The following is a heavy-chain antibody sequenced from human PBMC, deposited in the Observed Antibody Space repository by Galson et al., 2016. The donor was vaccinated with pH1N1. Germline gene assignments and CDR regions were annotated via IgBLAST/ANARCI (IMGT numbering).Heavy chain of an antibody. J-gene: IGHJ6*02. V-gene: IGHV1-2*06. Sequence: SVKVSCKASGYTFTGYYMHWVRQAPGQGLEWMGRINPSSGGTKYAQKFQGRVTMTRDTSISTDYMELRRLRSYDTAVYYCAREVNYYGSGTYYSLNLGMDVWGQGTTVTVSS. D-gene: IGHD3-10*01. CDR1: GYTFTGYY. CDR3: AREVNYYGSGTYYSLNLGMDV. CDR2: INPSSGGT.